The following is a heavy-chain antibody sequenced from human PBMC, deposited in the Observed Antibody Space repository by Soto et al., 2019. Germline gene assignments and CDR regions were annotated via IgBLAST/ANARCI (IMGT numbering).Heavy chain of an antibody. CDR3: ARVGDEWGYYYYMDV. D-gene: IGHD3-16*01. CDR1: GFTFSDYY. CDR2: ISSSGSTI. Sequence: QVQLVESGGGLVKPGGSLRLSCAASGFTFSDYYMSWNRQAPGKGLEWVSYISSSGSTIYYADSVKGRCTISRDNAKNSLYLQMTSLSAEDTGVYYCARVGDEWGYYYYMDVWGKGTTVTVSS. V-gene: IGHV3-11*01. J-gene: IGHJ6*03.